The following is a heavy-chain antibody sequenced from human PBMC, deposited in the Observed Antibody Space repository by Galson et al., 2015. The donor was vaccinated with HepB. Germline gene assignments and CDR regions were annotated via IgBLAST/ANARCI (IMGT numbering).Heavy chain of an antibody. D-gene: IGHD3-10*01. V-gene: IGHV3-53*01. CDR2: IYSGGST. J-gene: IGHJ4*02. Sequence: LRLSCAASGFTVSSNYMNWVRQAPGKGLEWVSVIYSGGSTYYADSVKGRFTTSGDNSKNTLYLQVNSLRAEDTAVYYCARGGSYWVDFWGQGTLVTVSS. CDR1: GFTVSSNY. CDR3: ARGGSYWVDF.